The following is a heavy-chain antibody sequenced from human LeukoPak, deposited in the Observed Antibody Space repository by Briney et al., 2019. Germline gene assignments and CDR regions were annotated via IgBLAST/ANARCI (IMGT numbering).Heavy chain of an antibody. J-gene: IGHJ5*02. CDR2: INPSGGST. Sequence: ASVKVSCKASGYTFTSYYMHWVRQAPRQGLEWMGIINPSGGSTSYAQKFQGRVTMTRDTSTSTVYMELSSLRSEDTAVYYCAREWGYYGSGSYRLPFDPWGQGTLVTVSS. D-gene: IGHD3-10*01. V-gene: IGHV1-46*01. CDR1: GYTFTSYY. CDR3: AREWGYYGSGSYRLPFDP.